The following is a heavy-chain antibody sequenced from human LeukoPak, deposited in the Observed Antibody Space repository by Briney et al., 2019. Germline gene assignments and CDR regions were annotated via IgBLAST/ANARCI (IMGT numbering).Heavy chain of an antibody. CDR2: ITGGDDRT. D-gene: IGHD3-22*01. J-gene: IGHJ4*02. CDR1: GFALSSAA. CDR3: AKGPQLGSGYHPDY. V-gene: IGHV3-23*01. Sequence: GGSLRLSCAASGFALSSAAMTWVRQAPGKGLEWVSIITGGDDRTYYADSVKGRFTISRDYSRDTLHLQMNSLRVEDTAIYYCAKGPQLGSGYHPDYWGQGTLVAVSS.